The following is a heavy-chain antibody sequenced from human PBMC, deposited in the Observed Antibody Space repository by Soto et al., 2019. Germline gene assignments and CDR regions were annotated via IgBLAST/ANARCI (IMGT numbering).Heavy chain of an antibody. V-gene: IGHV1-18*01. CDR2: ISAYNGNT. CDR3: AGDSPPPRE. CDR1: GYTFTNYH. Sequence: QVQLVQSGAEVKKPGASVKVSCKASGYTFTNYHISWVRQAPGQGLEWMGWISAYNGNTNYAQKLQGRVTMTTDTSTRTGDVGVRSVRSGETAVYYCAGDSPPPREWGQGTLVTVSS. J-gene: IGHJ4*02.